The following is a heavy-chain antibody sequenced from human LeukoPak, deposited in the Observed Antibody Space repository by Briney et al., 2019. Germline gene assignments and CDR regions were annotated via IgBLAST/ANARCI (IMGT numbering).Heavy chain of an antibody. CDR2: IYHSGST. J-gene: IGHJ4*02. D-gene: IGHD5-12*01. V-gene: IGHV4-30-2*01. CDR1: GGSISSGGYS. Sequence: SQTLSLTCAVSGGSISSGGYSWSWIRQPPGKGLEWIGYIYHSGSTYYNPSLKSRVTISVDRSKNQFSLKLSSVTAADTVVYYCARGDSGYDFGDGYYFDYWGQGTLVTVSS. CDR3: ARGDSGYDFGDGYYFDY.